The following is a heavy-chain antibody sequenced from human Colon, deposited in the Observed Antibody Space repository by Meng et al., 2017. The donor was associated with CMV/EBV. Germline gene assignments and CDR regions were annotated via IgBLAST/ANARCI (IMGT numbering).Heavy chain of an antibody. D-gene: IGHD2-8*01. V-gene: IGHV3-74*01. CDR1: GFVVSSNY. CDR3: ARDSNYAFHI. CDR2: SNTDGSTT. J-gene: IGHJ3*02. Sequence: GESLKISCAASGFVVSSNYISWVRQAPGKGLVWVSRSNTDGSTTSYADSVKGRFTISRDNAKNTLYLQMDSLRAEDTAVYYCARDSNYAFHIWGQGTMVTVSS.